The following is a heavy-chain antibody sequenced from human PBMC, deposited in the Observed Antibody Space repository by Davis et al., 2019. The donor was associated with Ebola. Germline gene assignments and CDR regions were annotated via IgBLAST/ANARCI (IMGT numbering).Heavy chain of an antibody. CDR1: GGSISSGDYY. CDR2: IYYSGST. V-gene: IGHV4-30-4*01. Sequence: MPSETLSLTCTVSGGSISSGDYYWSWIRQPPGKGLEWIGYIYYSGSTYYNPSLKSRVTISVDTSKNQFSLKLSSVTAADTAVYYCARDPLTPDCSSTSCYYYGMDVWGQGTTVTVSS. D-gene: IGHD2-2*01. J-gene: IGHJ6*02. CDR3: ARDPLTPDCSSTSCYYYGMDV.